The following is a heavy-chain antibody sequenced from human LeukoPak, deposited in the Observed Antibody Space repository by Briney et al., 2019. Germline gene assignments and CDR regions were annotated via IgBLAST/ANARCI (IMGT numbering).Heavy chain of an antibody. D-gene: IGHD7-27*01. CDR3: AKDGNWARFED. V-gene: IGHV3-23*01. CDR2: ITSRSTT. J-gene: IGHJ4*02. CDR1: GFIFSHYG. Sequence: GGSLRLSCAASGFIFSHYGMNLVRQAPGKGLEWVSGITSRSTTYYADSVKGRFTISRDNSKNMVWLQINSPTAEDTATYYCAKDGNWARFEDWGQGTLVTVSS.